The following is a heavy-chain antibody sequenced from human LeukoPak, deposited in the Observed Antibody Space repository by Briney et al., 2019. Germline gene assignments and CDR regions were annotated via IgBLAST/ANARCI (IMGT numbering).Heavy chain of an antibody. CDR1: GYTFTSYD. D-gene: IGHD2/OR15-2a*01. J-gene: IGHJ5*02. CDR2: MNPNSGNT. V-gene: IGHV1-8*03. CDR3: ARGRGVLPLSTNWFDP. Sequence: ASVKVSCKASGYTFTSYDINWVRQATGQGLEWMGWMNPNSGNTGYAQKFQGRVTITRNTSISTAYMELSSLRSEDTAVYYCARGRGVLPLSTNWFDPWGQGTLVTVSS.